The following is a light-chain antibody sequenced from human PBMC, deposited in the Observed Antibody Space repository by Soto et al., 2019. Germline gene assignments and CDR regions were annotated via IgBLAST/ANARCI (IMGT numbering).Light chain of an antibody. CDR3: QQRANWPLT. Sequence: EILLTQSPATLSLSPGEISTLSGRASQSVINYLAWYQQKPGQAPRLLIYDTSNRATGIPARFSGSGSGTDFTLIISSPEPEDFAVYYCQQRANWPLTFGGGTKVDIK. V-gene: IGKV3-11*01. CDR1: QSVINY. J-gene: IGKJ4*01. CDR2: DTS.